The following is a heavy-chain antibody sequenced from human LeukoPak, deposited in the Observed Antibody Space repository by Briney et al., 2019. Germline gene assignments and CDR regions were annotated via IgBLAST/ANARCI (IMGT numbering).Heavy chain of an antibody. Sequence: SVKVSCKASGGTFSSYAISWVRQAPGQGLEWMGRIIPILGIANYAQKFQGRVTITADKSTSTAYMELSSLRAEDTAVYYCARDRSYNDAFDIWGQGTMVTVSS. V-gene: IGHV1-69*04. D-gene: IGHD5-24*01. J-gene: IGHJ3*02. CDR3: ARDRSYNDAFDI. CDR2: IIPILGIA. CDR1: GGTFSSYA.